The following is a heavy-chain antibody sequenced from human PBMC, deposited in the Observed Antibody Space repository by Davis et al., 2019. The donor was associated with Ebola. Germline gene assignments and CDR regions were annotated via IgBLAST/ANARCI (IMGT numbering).Heavy chain of an antibody. CDR2: ISGSGGTE. Sequence: GGSLRLSCAASGFTFSSSEMNWVRQAPGKGLEWVSYISGSGGTEYYADSVQGRFTISRDNAKKLLYLQMNSLRAEDTGIYYCAREEVYDFWGGYQFYGMDVWGPGTTVIVSS. CDR1: GFTFSSSE. D-gene: IGHD3-3*01. CDR3: AREEVYDFWGGYQFYGMDV. J-gene: IGHJ6*02. V-gene: IGHV3-48*03.